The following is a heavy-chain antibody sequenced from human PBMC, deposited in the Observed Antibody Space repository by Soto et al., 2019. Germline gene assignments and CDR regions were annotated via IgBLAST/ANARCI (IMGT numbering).Heavy chain of an antibody. CDR2: IYYSGST. Sequence: SSETLSLTCTVSGGSISSGGYYWSWIRQHPGKGLEWIGYIYYSGSTYYNPSLKSRVTISVDTSKNQFSLKLSSVTAADTAVYYCEEDVLPCSGSDGGERYYYGMDVWGQGTLVTVSS. D-gene: IGHD3-10*02. J-gene: IGHJ6*02. V-gene: IGHV4-31*03. CDR1: GGSISSGGYY. CDR3: EEDVLPCSGSDGGERYYYGMDV.